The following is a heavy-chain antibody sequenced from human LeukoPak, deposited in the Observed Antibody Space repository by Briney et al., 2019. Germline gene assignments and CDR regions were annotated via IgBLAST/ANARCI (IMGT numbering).Heavy chain of an antibody. CDR3: ARDLEWRAVAAGGYDY. Sequence: ASVKVSCKASGYTFTGYYMHWVRQAPGQGLEWMGWINANSGGTNYAQKFQGRVTMTRDTSISTAYTELSRLRSDDTAVYYCARDLEWRAVAAGGYDYWGQGTLVTVSS. CDR1: GYTFTGYY. D-gene: IGHD6-19*01. V-gene: IGHV1-2*02. J-gene: IGHJ4*02. CDR2: INANSGGT.